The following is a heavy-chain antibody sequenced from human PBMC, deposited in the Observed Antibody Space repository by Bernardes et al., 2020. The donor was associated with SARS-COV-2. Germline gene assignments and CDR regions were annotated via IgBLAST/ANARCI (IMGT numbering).Heavy chain of an antibody. V-gene: IGHV4-61*02. D-gene: IGHD6-13*01. CDR2: IYTSGST. CDR3: ARTVPQQAFDY. Sequence: SETLSLTCTVSGGSISSGRYFWTWIRKPAGKGLEWIGRIYTSGSTNYNPSLKSRVTISVDTSKNQFSLKPSSVTAADTAVYYCARTVPQQAFDYWGKGTLVTGSS. CDR1: GGSISSGRYF. J-gene: IGHJ4*02.